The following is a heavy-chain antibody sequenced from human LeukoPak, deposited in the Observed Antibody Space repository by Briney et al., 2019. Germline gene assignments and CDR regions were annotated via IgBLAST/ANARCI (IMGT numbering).Heavy chain of an antibody. D-gene: IGHD1-26*01. CDR1: GFTFSSYG. CDR3: ARDPKYSGSSSYYYYYGMDV. V-gene: IGHV3-33*08. Sequence: TGGSLRLSYAASGFTFSSYGMHWVRQAPGKGLEWVAVIWYDGSNKYYADSVKGRFTISRDNSKNTLYLQMNSLRAEDTAVYYCARDPKYSGSSSYYYYYGMDVWGQGTTVTVSS. J-gene: IGHJ6*02. CDR2: IWYDGSNK.